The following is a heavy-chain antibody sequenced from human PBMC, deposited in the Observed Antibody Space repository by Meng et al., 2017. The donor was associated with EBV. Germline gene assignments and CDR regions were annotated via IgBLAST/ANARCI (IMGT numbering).Heavy chain of an antibody. CDR3: VRELVGGTFDY. CDR2: IIPAGGNT. D-gene: IGHD1/OR15-1a*01. J-gene: IGHJ4*02. CDR1: GYTFTSYY. Sequence: QGQLVELWAEVKKPGASVKVSCKASGYTFTSYYLHWVRQAPGQGLEWMGIIIPAGGNTNYAQKFRGRFTMTRDTSTSTVYMDLSILTSEDTAVYYCVRELVGGTFDYWGQGTLVTVSS. V-gene: IGHV1-46*01.